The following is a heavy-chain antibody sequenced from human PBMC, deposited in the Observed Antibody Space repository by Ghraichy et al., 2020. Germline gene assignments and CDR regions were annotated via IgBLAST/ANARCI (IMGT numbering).Heavy chain of an antibody. V-gene: IGHV4-39*07. CDR1: GGSISSTSYY. CDR3: ARDLSRYDFWSGYYRADYYCYGMDV. D-gene: IGHD3-3*01. CDR2: VYYTGST. Sequence: LSLTCTVSGGSISSTSYYWSWIRQPPGKGLEWIGSVYYTGSTHYNPSLKSRVTISADTSKKQFSLKLSSVTAADTAVYYCARDLSRYDFWSGYYRADYYCYGMDVWGHGTTVTVSS. J-gene: IGHJ6*02.